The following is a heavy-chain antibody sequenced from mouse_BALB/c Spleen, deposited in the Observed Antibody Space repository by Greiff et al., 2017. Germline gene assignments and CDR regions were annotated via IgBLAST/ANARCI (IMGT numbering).Heavy chain of an antibody. CDR2: ISNGGGST. CDR1: GFTFSSYT. J-gene: IGHJ4*01. Sequence: EVKLVESGGGLVQPGGSLKLSCAASGFTFSSYTMSWVRQTPEKRLEWVAYISNGGGSTYYPDTVKGRFTISRDNAKNTLYLQMSSLKSEDTAMYYCARRRSYYAMDYWGQGTSVTVSS. CDR3: ARRRSYYAMDY. V-gene: IGHV5-12-2*01.